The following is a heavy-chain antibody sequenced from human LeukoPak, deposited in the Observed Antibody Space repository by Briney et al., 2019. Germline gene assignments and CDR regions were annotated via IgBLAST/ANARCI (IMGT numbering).Heavy chain of an antibody. J-gene: IGHJ4*02. D-gene: IGHD4-17*01. CDR1: GGSMSSYY. V-gene: IGHV4-59*08. CDR2: IYDSGST. Sequence: SETLSLTCTVSGGSMSSYYWSWIRQPPGKGLEWIGYIYDSGSTNHNPSLKSRVTISVDTSKNQFSLKLSSVTAADTAVYYCARTTVTVSHFDYWGQGTLVTVS. CDR3: ARTTVTVSHFDY.